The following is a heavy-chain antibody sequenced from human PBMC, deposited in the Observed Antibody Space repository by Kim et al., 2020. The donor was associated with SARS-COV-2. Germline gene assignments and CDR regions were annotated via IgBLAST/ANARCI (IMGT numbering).Heavy chain of an antibody. Sequence: TFQGRVTMTRDTSTSTVYMELSSLRSEDTAVYYCARVVATISYYYYGMDVWGQGTTVTVSS. J-gene: IGHJ6*02. CDR3: ARVVATISYYYYGMDV. D-gene: IGHD5-12*01. V-gene: IGHV1-46*01.